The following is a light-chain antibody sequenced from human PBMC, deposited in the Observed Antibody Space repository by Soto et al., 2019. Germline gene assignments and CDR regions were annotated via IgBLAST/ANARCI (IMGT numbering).Light chain of an antibody. Sequence: DIQMTQSPSTLSASVGDRVTITCRARQSISSWLAWYQQKPGKAPKLLIYDASILESGVPSRFGGSGSGTEFTLTISSLQPDDFATYYCLQYNSYPWTFGQGTKVDIK. J-gene: IGKJ1*01. CDR1: QSISSW. CDR3: LQYNSYPWT. V-gene: IGKV1-5*01. CDR2: DAS.